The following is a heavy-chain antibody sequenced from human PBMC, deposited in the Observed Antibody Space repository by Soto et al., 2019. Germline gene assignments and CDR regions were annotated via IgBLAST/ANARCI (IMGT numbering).Heavy chain of an antibody. Sequence: ASVKVSCKASGCTFSIYGFSWVRQAPGQGPEWIGGIIPILTTPNYAQKFQGRVTIVADESTTTVYMELSSLKFEDTAVYYCATSVGIATTGEDGMDVWGQGTSVTVSS. V-gene: IGHV1-69*13. D-gene: IGHD2-8*02. CDR1: GCTFSIYG. J-gene: IGHJ6*02. CDR3: ATSVGIATTGEDGMDV. CDR2: IIPILTTP.